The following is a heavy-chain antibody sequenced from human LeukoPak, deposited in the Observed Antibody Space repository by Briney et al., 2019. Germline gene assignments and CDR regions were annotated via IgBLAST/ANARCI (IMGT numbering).Heavy chain of an antibody. Sequence: GRSLGLSCVVSGLPFSDYYMNWIRQAPGKGLEWISYISSSSSYTDYADSVKGRFTISRDNAKSALYLQLNSLRLEDTAVYYCAAGTAADFWGQGTLVTVSS. CDR3: AAGTAADF. D-gene: IGHD6-13*01. CDR2: ISSSSSYT. V-gene: IGHV3-11*03. J-gene: IGHJ4*02. CDR1: GLPFSDYY.